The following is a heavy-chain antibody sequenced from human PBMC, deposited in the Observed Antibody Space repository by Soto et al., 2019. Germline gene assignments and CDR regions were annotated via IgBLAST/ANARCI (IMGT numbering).Heavy chain of an antibody. D-gene: IGHD1-26*01. CDR3: ARDGGTSYAAIDY. CDR1: GGSFSGYY. Sequence: QVLLQQWGAGLLKPSETLSLTCAVYGGSFSGYYWIWIRQAPGKGLEWIGEINHGGSTNYNPSLNSRATIAVDTSKSQFSLRLTSVTAADAAVYYGARDGGTSYAAIDYWGQGTLVTVSS. V-gene: IGHV4-34*01. J-gene: IGHJ4*02. CDR2: INHGGST.